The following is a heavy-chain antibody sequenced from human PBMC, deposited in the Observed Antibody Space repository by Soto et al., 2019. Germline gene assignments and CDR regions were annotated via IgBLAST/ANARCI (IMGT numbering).Heavy chain of an antibody. CDR1: GGSISSGDYY. J-gene: IGHJ4*02. Sequence: SETLSLTCTVSGGSISSGDYYWSWIRQPPGKGLEWIGYIYYSGSTYYNPSLKSRVTISVDTSKNQFSLKLSSVTAADTAVYYCARVSSGWPFDYWGQGTLVTVSS. CDR2: IYYSGST. V-gene: IGHV4-30-4*01. D-gene: IGHD6-19*01. CDR3: ARVSSGWPFDY.